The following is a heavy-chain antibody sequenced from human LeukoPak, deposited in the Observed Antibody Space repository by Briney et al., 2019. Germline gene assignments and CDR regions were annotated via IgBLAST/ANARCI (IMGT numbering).Heavy chain of an antibody. J-gene: IGHJ4*02. Sequence: PSETLSLTCTVSGGSISSYYWSWIRQPPGKGLERIGYIYYSGSTNYNPSLKSRVTISVDTSKNQFSLKLSSVTAADTAVYYCAREVNYYGRFWYFDYWGQGTLVTVSS. CDR3: AREVNYYGRFWYFDY. D-gene: IGHD3-10*01. CDR2: IYYSGST. CDR1: GGSISSYY. V-gene: IGHV4-59*01.